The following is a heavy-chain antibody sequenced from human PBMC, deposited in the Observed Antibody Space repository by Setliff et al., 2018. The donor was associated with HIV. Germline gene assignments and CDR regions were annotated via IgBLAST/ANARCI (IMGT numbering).Heavy chain of an antibody. J-gene: IGHJ3*02. D-gene: IGHD1-20*01. CDR1: GFILSNYA. V-gene: IGHV3-21*04. Sequence: GGSLRLSCAASGFILSNYAVSWVRQAPGKGLEWVSGINSRGTYIYYADSVKGRFIISRDNDKNLVYLQMNSLRAADTAVYYCVKDRTYMAFDIWGQGTMVTVSS. CDR2: INSRGTYI. CDR3: VKDRTYMAFDI.